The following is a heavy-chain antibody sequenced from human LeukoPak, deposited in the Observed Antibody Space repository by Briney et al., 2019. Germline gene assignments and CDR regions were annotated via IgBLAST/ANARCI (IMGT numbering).Heavy chain of an antibody. CDR1: GGSISSYY. CDR2: IYYSGST. CDR3: AREKADWDDAFDI. J-gene: IGHJ3*02. D-gene: IGHD3-9*01. Sequence: KPSETLSLTCTVSGGSISSYYWSWIRQPPGKGLEWIGYIYYSGSTNYNPSLKSRVTISVDTSKNQFSLKLSSVTAAATAVYYCAREKADWDDAFDIWGQGTMVTVSS. V-gene: IGHV4-59*01.